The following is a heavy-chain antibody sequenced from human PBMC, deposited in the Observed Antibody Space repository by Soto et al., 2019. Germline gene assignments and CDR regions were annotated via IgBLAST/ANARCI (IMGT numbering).Heavy chain of an antibody. J-gene: IGHJ4*02. CDR2: ISDDGSNK. CDR3: ARDRVAGSWSYLDY. CDR1: GFTFSNYA. Sequence: QVQLVESGGGVVQPGRSLRLSCAASGFTFSNYALHWVRQAPGKGLEWVSVISDDGSNKYYADSVKGRFTISRDNSKNTLNLQMNSLRAEDTAVYYCARDRVAGSWSYLDYWGQGTPVTVSS. V-gene: IGHV3-30-3*01. D-gene: IGHD6-13*01.